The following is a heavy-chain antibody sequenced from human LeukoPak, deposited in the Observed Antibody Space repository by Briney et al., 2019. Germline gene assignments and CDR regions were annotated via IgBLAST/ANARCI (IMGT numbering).Heavy chain of an antibody. Sequence: GGSLRLSCVASGLTLRRYWMNWIRQAPGKGLEWVANIKEDGSEKDYVGSVKGRFTISRDNAKNSLYLQMNSLRAEDTALYYCARVGGSGYYNYFDYWGQGTLVSVSS. CDR2: IKEDGSEK. V-gene: IGHV3-7*03. CDR1: GLTLRRYW. D-gene: IGHD3-22*01. J-gene: IGHJ4*02. CDR3: ARVGGSGYYNYFDY.